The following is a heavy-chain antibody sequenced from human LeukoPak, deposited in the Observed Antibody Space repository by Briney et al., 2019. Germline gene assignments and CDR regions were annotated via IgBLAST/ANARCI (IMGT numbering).Heavy chain of an antibody. CDR3: ARDHGGNSGRDY. J-gene: IGHJ4*02. CDR2: INHSGST. Sequence: PSETLSLTCAVYGGSFSGYYWSWIRQPPGKGLEWIGEINHSGSTNYNPSLKSRVTISVDTSKNQFSLKLSSVTAADTAVYDCARDHGGNSGRDYWGQGTLVTVSS. D-gene: IGHD4-23*01. V-gene: IGHV4-34*01. CDR1: GGSFSGYY.